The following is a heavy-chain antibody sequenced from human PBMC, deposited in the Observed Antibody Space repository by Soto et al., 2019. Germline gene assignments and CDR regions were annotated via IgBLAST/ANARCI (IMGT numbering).Heavy chain of an antibody. CDR3: ARDRVEIAAAGIFDY. CDR2: IYYSGST. CDR1: GGSVSSGSYY. Sequence: SETLSLTCTVSGGSVSSGSYYWSWIRQPPGKGLEWIGYIYYSGSTNYNPSLKSRVTISVATSKNQFSLKLSSVTAADTAVYYCARDRVEIAAAGIFDYWGQGTLVTVSS. V-gene: IGHV4-61*01. J-gene: IGHJ4*02. D-gene: IGHD6-13*01.